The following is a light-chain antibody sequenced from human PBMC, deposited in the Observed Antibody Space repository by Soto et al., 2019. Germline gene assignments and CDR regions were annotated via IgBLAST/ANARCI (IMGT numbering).Light chain of an antibody. CDR1: QSLLHSDGYNY. Sequence: DIVMTQSPLSMPVTPGEPASISCRSSQSLLHSDGYNYLDWFLQRPGQSPQLLIYLGSSRASGVPDRFSGSGSSTDCTLKISRVEAEDVGVYYCMQALQTPLTFGGGTKVDIK. CDR3: MQALQTPLT. J-gene: IGKJ4*01. V-gene: IGKV2-28*01. CDR2: LGS.